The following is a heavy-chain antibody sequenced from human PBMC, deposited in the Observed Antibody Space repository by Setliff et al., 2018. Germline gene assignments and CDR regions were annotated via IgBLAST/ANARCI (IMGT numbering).Heavy chain of an antibody. CDR1: GYTFITYG. CDR2: ISAYNGNT. Sequence: ASVKVSCKASGYTFITYGVNWVRQAPGQGLEWMGWISAYNGNTNYAQKFQDRVTIITDESTSTAYMELSSLRTEDTALYYCAKLIYGDYRTPCDYWGQGTLVTVSS. V-gene: IGHV1-18*01. D-gene: IGHD4-17*01. J-gene: IGHJ4*02. CDR3: AKLIYGDYRTPCDY.